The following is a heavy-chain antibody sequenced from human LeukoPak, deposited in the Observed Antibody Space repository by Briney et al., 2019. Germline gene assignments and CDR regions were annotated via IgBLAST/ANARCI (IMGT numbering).Heavy chain of an antibody. CDR1: GFTFSSYG. CDR2: ISYDGSNK. J-gene: IGHJ3*02. CDR3: AREKGIMIRKMAFEM. D-gene: IGHD3-16*01. V-gene: IGHV3-30*03. Sequence: GRSLRLSCAASGFTFSSYGMHWVRQAPGKGLEWVAVISYDGSNKYYADSVKGRFTISRDNSKNTLYLQMNSLRAEDTAVYYCAREKGIMIRKMAFEMWGQGTMVTVSS.